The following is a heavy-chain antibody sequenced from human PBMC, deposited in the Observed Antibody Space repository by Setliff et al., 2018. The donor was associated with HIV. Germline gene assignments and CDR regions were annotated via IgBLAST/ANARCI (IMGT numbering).Heavy chain of an antibody. J-gene: IGHJ4*02. D-gene: IGHD3-10*01. V-gene: IGHV1-18*01. CDR1: GYTFNNYG. CDR3: ARDQVANYYGSGIDY. Sequence: ASVKVSCKASGYTFNNYGISWVRQAPGQGLEWMGWINTHSGYTNYAQNVQGRVTVTMDTSTSTAYMELRSLKSDDTAVYYCARDQVANYYGSGIDYWGQGTLVTVSS. CDR2: INTHSGYT.